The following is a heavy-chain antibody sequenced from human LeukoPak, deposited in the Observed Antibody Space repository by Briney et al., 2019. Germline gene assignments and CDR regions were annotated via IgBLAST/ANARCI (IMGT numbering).Heavy chain of an antibody. CDR1: GYSISSGYY. D-gene: IGHD6-19*01. J-gene: IGHJ4*02. Sequence: SETLSLTCTVSGYSISSGYYWGWIRQPPGKGLEWIGSIYHSGSTYYDPSLKSRVTISVDTSKNQFSLKLSSVTAADTAVYYCARRTGSGWYAYWGQGTLVTVSS. CDR2: IYHSGST. CDR3: ARRTGSGWYAY. V-gene: IGHV4-38-2*02.